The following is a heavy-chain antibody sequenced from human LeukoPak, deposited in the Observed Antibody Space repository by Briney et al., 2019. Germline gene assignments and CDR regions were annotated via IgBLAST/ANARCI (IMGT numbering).Heavy chain of an antibody. Sequence: GGSLRLSCAASGFTVSSSYMSWVRQAPGKGLEWVSVIYSGGSTYYADSVKGRFTISRDNSKNTLYLQMNSLRAEDTAVYYCARDREQLGSFDYWGQGTLVTVSS. CDR2: IYSGGST. CDR1: GFTVSSSY. D-gene: IGHD6-13*01. J-gene: IGHJ4*02. CDR3: ARDREQLGSFDY. V-gene: IGHV3-66*01.